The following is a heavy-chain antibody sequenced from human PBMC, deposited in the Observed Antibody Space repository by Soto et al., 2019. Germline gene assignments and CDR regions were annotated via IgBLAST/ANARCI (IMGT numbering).Heavy chain of an antibody. CDR3: ERVLGVTAFDY. D-gene: IGHD3-22*01. J-gene: IGHJ4*02. Sequence: QVQLVESGGGVVQPGRSLRLSCAASGFTFSSYAMHWVRQAPGKGLEWVAVISYDGSNKYYADSVKGRFTISRDNSKNTLYLQMNSLRAEDTAVYYCERVLGVTAFDYWGQGTMVTVSS. CDR2: ISYDGSNK. CDR1: GFTFSSYA. V-gene: IGHV3-30-3*01.